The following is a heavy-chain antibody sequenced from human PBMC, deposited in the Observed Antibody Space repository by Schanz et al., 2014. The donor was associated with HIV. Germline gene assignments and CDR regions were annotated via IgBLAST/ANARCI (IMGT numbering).Heavy chain of an antibody. J-gene: IGHJ3*02. Sequence: EVQLVESGGGLVQPGGSLRLSCAASGFTFSSYAMTWVRQAPGKGLDWVSTISGSDGDTYYADSVKGRFTISRDNSRNTLFLQMDSLRVDDTAVYYCAQMGAFAAFDIWGHGTVVTVSS. CDR1: GFTFSSYA. D-gene: IGHD3-16*01. CDR2: ISGSDGDT. V-gene: IGHV3-23*04. CDR3: AQMGAFAAFDI.